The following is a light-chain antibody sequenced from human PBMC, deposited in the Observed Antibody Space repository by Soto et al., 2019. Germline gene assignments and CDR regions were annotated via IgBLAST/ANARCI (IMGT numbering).Light chain of an antibody. CDR1: GSDVGGYKY. V-gene: IGLV2-14*01. CDR2: DVS. CDR3: SSYASSSPFV. J-gene: IGLJ1*01. Sequence: QAVVTQPASVSGSPGQSITISCTGTGSDVGGYKYVSWYQQLPGKAPKLMIYDVSYRPSGVSDRFSGSKSGNTASLIISGLQAEDEADYYCSSYASSSPFVFGTGTKLTVL.